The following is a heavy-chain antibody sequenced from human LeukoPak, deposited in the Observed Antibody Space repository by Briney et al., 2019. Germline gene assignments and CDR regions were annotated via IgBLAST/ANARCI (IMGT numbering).Heavy chain of an antibody. D-gene: IGHD1-26*01. CDR1: GFTFSSYA. J-gene: IGHJ4*02. V-gene: IGHV3-30-3*01. CDR3: ARSSGTYHFDY. CDR2: ISYDGSNK. Sequence: GGSLRLSCAASGFTFSSYAMHWVRQAPGKGLEWVAVISYDGSNKYYADSVKGRFTISRDNSKNTLYLQMNSLRAEDTAVYYCARSSGTYHFDYWGQGTLVTVSS.